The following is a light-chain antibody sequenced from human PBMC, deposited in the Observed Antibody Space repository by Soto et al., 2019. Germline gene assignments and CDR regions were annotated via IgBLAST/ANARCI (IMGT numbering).Light chain of an antibody. CDR2: DVS. CDR1: SSDVGAYKY. Sequence: QSVLTQPPSASGSPGQSVTISCTGTSSDVGAYKYVSWYQQYPGKAPKLIIYDVSERPSGVPARFSGSRSGNTASLTVAGLQSGDEAADYCTSYAGGNIVLLGGGTKLTVL. CDR3: TSYAGGNIVL. J-gene: IGLJ3*02. V-gene: IGLV2-8*01.